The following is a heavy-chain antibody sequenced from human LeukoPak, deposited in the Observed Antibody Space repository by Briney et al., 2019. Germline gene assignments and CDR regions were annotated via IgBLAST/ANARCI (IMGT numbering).Heavy chain of an antibody. V-gene: IGHV1-2*04. CDR3: ARGYYDSSGYYGMDV. J-gene: IGHJ6*02. CDR2: INPNSGGT. CDR1: GYTFTGYY. D-gene: IGHD3-22*01. Sequence: ASVKVSCKASGYTFTGYYMHWVRQAPGQGLEWMGWINPNSGGTNYTQKFQGWVTMTRDTSISTAYMELSRLRSDDTAVYYCARGYYDSSGYYGMDVWGQGTTVTVSS.